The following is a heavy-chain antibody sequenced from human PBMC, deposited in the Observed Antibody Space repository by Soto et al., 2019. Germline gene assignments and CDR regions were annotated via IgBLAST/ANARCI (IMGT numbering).Heavy chain of an antibody. CDR1: GGSISDSW. CDR2: IYSSGSA. D-gene: IGHD5-12*01. Sequence: SETLSLTCNVSGGSISDSWWSWIRQSPGKGLQWIGSIYSSGSANYNPSLKSRVAFSIDTSRNHISLSLRSVTAADTAFYYCARGYSELYSGHHYLFAPSGQGTLVTVSS. V-gene: IGHV4-59*01. CDR3: ARGYSELYSGHHYLFAP. J-gene: IGHJ5*01.